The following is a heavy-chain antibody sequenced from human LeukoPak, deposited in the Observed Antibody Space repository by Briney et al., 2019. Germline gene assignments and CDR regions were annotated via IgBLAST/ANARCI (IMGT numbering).Heavy chain of an antibody. CDR2: ISAYNGNT. J-gene: IGHJ6*03. D-gene: IGHD3-16*01. Sequence: ASVKVSCKASGYTFTSYGISWVRQAPGQGLEWMGWISAYNGNTNYAQKLQGRVTMTTDTSTSTAYMELRSLRSEDTAVYYCARRRTPYDYVWGSYMDVWGKGTTVTISS. CDR3: ARRRTPYDYVWGSYMDV. V-gene: IGHV1-18*01. CDR1: GYTFTSYG.